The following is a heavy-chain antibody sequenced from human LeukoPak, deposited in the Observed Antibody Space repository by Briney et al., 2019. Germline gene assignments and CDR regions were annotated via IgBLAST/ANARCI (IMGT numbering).Heavy chain of an antibody. CDR3: ARGPHYYDSSGYNS. CDR2: ISSSSSYI. J-gene: IGHJ4*02. D-gene: IGHD3-22*01. CDR1: GFTFSSYS. V-gene: IGHV3-21*01. Sequence: GGSLRLSCAASGFTFSSYSMNWVRQAPGKGLEWVSSISSSSSYIYYADSVKGRFTISRDNAKNSLYLQMSSLRAEDTAVYYCARGPHYYDSSGYNSWGQGTLVTVSS.